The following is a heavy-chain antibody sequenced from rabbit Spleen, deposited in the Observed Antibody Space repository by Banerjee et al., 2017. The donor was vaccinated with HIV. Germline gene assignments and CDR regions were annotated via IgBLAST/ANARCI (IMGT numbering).Heavy chain of an antibody. V-gene: IGHV1S40*01. CDR2: IDTGSSGFT. Sequence: QSLEESGGDLVKPGASLTLTCTASGVSFSSSSYMCWVRQAPGKGLEWIACIDTGSSGFTYFATWAQGRFTISKTSSTTVTLQVTRLTAADTATYFCARDGAGGSYFALWGPGTLVTVS. D-gene: IGHD8-1*01. CDR3: ARDGAGGSYFAL. J-gene: IGHJ4*01. CDR1: GVSFSSSSY.